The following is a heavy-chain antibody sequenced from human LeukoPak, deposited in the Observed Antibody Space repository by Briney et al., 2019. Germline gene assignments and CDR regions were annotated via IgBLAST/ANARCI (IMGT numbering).Heavy chain of an antibody. D-gene: IGHD3-10*01. CDR2: ISGSGGST. Sequence: GSLRLSCAASGFTFSSYGMSWVRQAPGKGLEWVSAISGSGGSTYYADSVKGRFTISRDNSKNTLYLQMNSLRAEDTAVYYCAKDHGRDYYGSGRYDYWGQGTLVTVSS. J-gene: IGHJ4*02. CDR1: GFTFSSYG. CDR3: AKDHGRDYYGSGRYDY. V-gene: IGHV3-23*01.